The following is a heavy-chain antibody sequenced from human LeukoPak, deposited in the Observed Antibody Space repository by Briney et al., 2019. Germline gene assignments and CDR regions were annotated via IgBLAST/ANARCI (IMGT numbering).Heavy chain of an antibody. Sequence: MTGGSLRLSCAASGYTFSDYYMSWIRQAPGKGLEWVSYISSSGSTIYYADSVKGRFTISRDNAKNSLYLQMNSLRAEDTAVYYCARAPWLRLPEYYFDYWGQGTLVTVSS. J-gene: IGHJ4*02. V-gene: IGHV3-11*04. CDR2: ISSSGSTI. CDR3: ARAPWLRLPEYYFDY. D-gene: IGHD5-12*01. CDR1: GYTFSDYY.